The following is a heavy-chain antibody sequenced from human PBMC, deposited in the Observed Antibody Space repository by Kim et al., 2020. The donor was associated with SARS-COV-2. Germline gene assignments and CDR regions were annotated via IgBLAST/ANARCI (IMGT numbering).Heavy chain of an antibody. J-gene: IGHJ4*02. V-gene: IGHV3-30*02. CDR3: AKDPPTDYGDYGHYFDY. D-gene: IGHD4-17*01. Sequence: KGRITISRDNSKNTLYLQMNSLRAEDTAVYYCAKDPPTDYGDYGHYFDYWGQGTLVTVSS.